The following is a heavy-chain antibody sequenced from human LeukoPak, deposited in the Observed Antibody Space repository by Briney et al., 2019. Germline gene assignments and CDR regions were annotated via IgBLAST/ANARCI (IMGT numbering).Heavy chain of an antibody. Sequence: GGSLRLSCAASGFTFSSYSMNWVRQAPGKGLEWVSYISSSSSTIYYADSVKGRFTISRDNAKNSLYLQMNSLRAEDTAVYYCARRNAAAGRNWFDPWGQGTLVTVSS. D-gene: IGHD6-13*01. CDR2: ISSSSSTI. CDR3: ARRNAAAGRNWFDP. J-gene: IGHJ5*02. CDR1: GFTFSSYS. V-gene: IGHV3-48*04.